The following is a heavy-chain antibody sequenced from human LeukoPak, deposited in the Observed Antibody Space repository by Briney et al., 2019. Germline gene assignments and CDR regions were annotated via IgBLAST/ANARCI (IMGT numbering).Heavy chain of an antibody. CDR2: IYPGDSDT. V-gene: IGHV5-51*01. CDR1: GYSFTSYW. Sequence: GESLKISCKGSGYSFTSYWIGWVRQMPGKGLEWMGFIYPGDSDTRYSPSFQGQVTISADKSISTAYLQWSSLKASDTAMYYCATGDDILTGYPYYLDYWGQGTLVTVSS. CDR3: ATGDDILTGYPYYLDY. J-gene: IGHJ4*02. D-gene: IGHD3-9*01.